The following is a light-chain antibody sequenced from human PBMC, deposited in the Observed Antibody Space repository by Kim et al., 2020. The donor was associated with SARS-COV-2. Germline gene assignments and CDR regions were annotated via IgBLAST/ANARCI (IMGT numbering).Light chain of an antibody. V-gene: IGLV2-14*03. Sequence: GQTINSTLTGTSSDVSGYNYVSCKQQHPGKAPKLMIYDVSNRPSGVSNRFSGSKSGNTASMTIYGLQAEDEADYYCSSFTTISTVVFGGGTQLTVL. CDR3: SSFTTISTVV. J-gene: IGLJ2*01. CDR2: DVS. CDR1: SSDVSGYNY.